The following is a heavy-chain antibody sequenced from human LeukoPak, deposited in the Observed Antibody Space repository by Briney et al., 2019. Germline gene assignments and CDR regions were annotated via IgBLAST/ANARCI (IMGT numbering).Heavy chain of an antibody. Sequence: GGSLRLSCAASGFTFSSYGMHWVRQAPGKGLEWVAVISYDGSNKYYADSVKGRFTISRDNSKNTLYLQMNSLRAEDTAVYYCAKDLAGATTGGYWGQGTLVTVSS. J-gene: IGHJ4*02. CDR3: AKDLAGATTGGY. CDR1: GFTFSSYG. V-gene: IGHV3-30*18. D-gene: IGHD1-26*01. CDR2: ISYDGSNK.